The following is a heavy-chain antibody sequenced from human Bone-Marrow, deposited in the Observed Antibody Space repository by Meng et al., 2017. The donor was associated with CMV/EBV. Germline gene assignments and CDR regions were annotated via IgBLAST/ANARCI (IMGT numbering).Heavy chain of an antibody. Sequence: SETLSLTCTVSGGSISSGDYYWSWTRQPPGKGLEWIGYIYYSGSTYYNPSLKSRVTISVDTSKNQFSLKLSSVTAADTAVYYCARDPGGEAWFDPWGQGTLVTVSS. CDR1: GGSISSGDYY. CDR2: IYYSGST. D-gene: IGHD3-10*01. CDR3: ARDPGGEAWFDP. V-gene: IGHV4-30-4*02. J-gene: IGHJ5*02.